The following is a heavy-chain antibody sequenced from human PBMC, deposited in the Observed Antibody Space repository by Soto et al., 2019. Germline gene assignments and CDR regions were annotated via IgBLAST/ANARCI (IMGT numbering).Heavy chain of an antibody. CDR2: IYWDGDK. D-gene: IGHD3-9*01. V-gene: IGHV2-5*02. CDR1: GFSLNTGGLG. J-gene: IGHJ4*02. CDR3: AHKGPEDWPLDY. Sequence: SGPTLVNPTQTLTLTCTFSGFSLNTGGLGVGWIRQPPGKALEWLALIYWDGDKRYSPSLKSRLTITKDTSNNQVVLTMTDMDPVDTGTYYCAHKGPEDWPLDYWGQGTLVTVSS.